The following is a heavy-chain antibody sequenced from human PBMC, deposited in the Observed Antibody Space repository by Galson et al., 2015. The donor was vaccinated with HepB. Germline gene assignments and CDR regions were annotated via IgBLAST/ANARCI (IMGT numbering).Heavy chain of an antibody. CDR2: ISYDGGNK. CDR3: ARVRDTAMAPYYYYYYYMDV. V-gene: IGHV3-30-3*01. CDR1: GFTFSSYA. J-gene: IGHJ6*03. D-gene: IGHD5-18*01. Sequence: SLRLSCAASGFTFSSYAMHWVRQAPGKGLEWVAVISYDGGNKYYADSVKGRFTISRDNSKNTLYLQMNSLRAEDMAVYYCARVRDTAMAPYYYYYYYMDVWGKGTTVTVSS.